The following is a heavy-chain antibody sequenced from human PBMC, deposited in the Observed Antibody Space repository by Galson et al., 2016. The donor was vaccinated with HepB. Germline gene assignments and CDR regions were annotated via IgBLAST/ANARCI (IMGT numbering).Heavy chain of an antibody. V-gene: IGHV3-23*01. CDR2: ISGSGDST. D-gene: IGHD3-22*01. CDR3: AKYGTVFWMYYDRSGWFDS. J-gene: IGHJ5*01. CDR1: GITFSTYA. Sequence: SLRLSCAASGITFSTYAMSWVRQAPGKGLEWVSAISGSGDSTYYADSVKGRFTISRDNSKNTLSLQMNSLRAEDTAVYFCAKYGTVFWMYYDRSGWFDSWGQGTLVTVSS.